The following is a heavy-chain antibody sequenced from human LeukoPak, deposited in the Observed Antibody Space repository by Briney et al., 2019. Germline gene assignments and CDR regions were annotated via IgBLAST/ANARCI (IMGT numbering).Heavy chain of an antibody. D-gene: IGHD3-10*01. Sequence: KSGGSLRLSCAASGFTFSSYSMNWVRQAPGKGLEGVSSISSSSSYIYYADSVKGRFTISRDNAKNSLYLQMNSLRAEDTAVYYCARVFRGFRVFDYGGRGTLVTVSS. CDR2: ISSSSSYI. J-gene: IGHJ4*02. CDR1: GFTFSSYS. CDR3: ARVFRGFRVFDY. V-gene: IGHV3-21*01.